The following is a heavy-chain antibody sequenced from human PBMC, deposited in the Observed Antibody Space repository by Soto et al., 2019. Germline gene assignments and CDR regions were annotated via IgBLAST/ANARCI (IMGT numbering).Heavy chain of an antibody. Sequence: QVQLVQSGAEVKKPGSSVKVSCKDSGGTFSTYSMFWVRQAPGQGLEWMGRIIPMLGVRNYAQRIQDRVTITADKSTATVHMELSCLRSEDPALFYCTNGSGSGEVVDIWGQGTMVTVSS. CDR3: TNGSGSGEVVDI. V-gene: IGHV1-69*02. D-gene: IGHD6-19*01. CDR1: GGTFSTYS. CDR2: IIPMLGVR. J-gene: IGHJ3*02.